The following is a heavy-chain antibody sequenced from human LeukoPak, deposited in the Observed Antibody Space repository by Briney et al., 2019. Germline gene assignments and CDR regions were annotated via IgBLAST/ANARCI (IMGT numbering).Heavy chain of an antibody. J-gene: IGHJ6*02. Sequence: GGSLRLSCAASGFTFSSYAMSWVRQAPGKGLEWVSAISGSGGSTYYADSVKGRFTISRDNSKNTLYLQMNSLRAEDTAVYYCAKDLHCSSTSCYRDLYYYYGMDVWGQGTTVTVSS. D-gene: IGHD2-2*02. V-gene: IGHV3-23*01. CDR1: GFTFSSYA. CDR3: AKDLHCSSTSCYRDLYYYYGMDV. CDR2: ISGSGGST.